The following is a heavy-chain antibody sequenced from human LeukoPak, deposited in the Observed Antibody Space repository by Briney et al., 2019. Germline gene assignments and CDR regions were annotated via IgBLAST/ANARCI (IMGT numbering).Heavy chain of an antibody. Sequence: GGSLRLSCAASGFTFSSYAMSWVRQAPGKGLEWVSAISGSGGSTYYADSVKGRFTISRDNSKNTLYLQMNSLRAEDTAVYYCAKDQRDYYDSSGYYYDWGQGTLVTVSS. V-gene: IGHV3-23*01. CDR2: ISGSGGST. D-gene: IGHD3-22*01. CDR1: GFTFSSYA. J-gene: IGHJ4*02. CDR3: AKDQRDYYDSSGYYYD.